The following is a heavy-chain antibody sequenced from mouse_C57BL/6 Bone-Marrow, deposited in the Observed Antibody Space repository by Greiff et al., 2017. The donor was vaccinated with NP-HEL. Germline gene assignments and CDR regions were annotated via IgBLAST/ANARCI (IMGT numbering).Heavy chain of an antibody. Sequence: VKLMESGPGLVQPSQSLSITCTVSGFSLTSYGVHWVRQSPGKGLEWLGVIWSGGSTDYNAAFISRLSISKDNSKSQVFFKMNSLQADDTAIYYCATPANWGYWYFDVWGTGTTVTVSS. CDR1: GFSLTSYG. CDR2: IWSGGST. D-gene: IGHD4-1*01. J-gene: IGHJ1*03. CDR3: ATPANWGYWYFDV. V-gene: IGHV2-2*01.